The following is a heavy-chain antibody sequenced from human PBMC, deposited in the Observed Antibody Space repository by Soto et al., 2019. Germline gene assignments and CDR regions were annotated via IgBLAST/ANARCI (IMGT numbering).Heavy chain of an antibody. V-gene: IGHV6-1*01. CDR2: TYYRSKWYN. J-gene: IGHJ4*02. CDR1: GDSVSSNSAV. CDR3: ARGAYGSGNGHFDY. D-gene: IGHD3-10*01. Sequence: QVQLQQSGPGLVKPSQTLSLTCAISGDSVSSNSAVWNWIRQSPSRGLEWLGRTYYRSKWYNDYTLSVKSRITITPDTSNNQFSLQLNSVTPEDTGVYYCARGAYGSGNGHFDYWGQGTLVTVSS.